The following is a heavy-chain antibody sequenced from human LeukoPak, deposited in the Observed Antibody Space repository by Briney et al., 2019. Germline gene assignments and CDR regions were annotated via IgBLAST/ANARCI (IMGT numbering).Heavy chain of an antibody. CDR1: GDSVSSNSAA. Sequence: SQTLSLTCAISGDSVSSNSAAWNWIRQSPSRGLEWPGRTYYRSKWYNDYAVSVKSRITINPDTSKNQFSPQLNSVTPEDTAVYYCARGYCSSTSCYFGYWGQGTLVTVSS. CDR3: ARGYCSSTSCYFGY. CDR2: TYYRSKWYN. J-gene: IGHJ4*02. V-gene: IGHV6-1*01. D-gene: IGHD2-2*01.